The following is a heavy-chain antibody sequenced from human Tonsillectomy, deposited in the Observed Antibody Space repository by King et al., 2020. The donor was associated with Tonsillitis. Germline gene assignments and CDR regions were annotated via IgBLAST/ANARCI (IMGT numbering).Heavy chain of an antibody. CDR2: INQDGSLQ. CDR3: AREVSGVYGDYWGY. D-gene: IGHD4-17*01. Sequence: VQLVESGGGLVQPGGSLRLSCAASGFTFSEYWMSWVRQAPGKGLEWVANINQDGSLQWYVDSVRGRFIISRNNAKNSLSLQMNGLRVEDTAVYYCAREVSGVYGDYWGYWGQGFLAAVSS. CDR1: GFTFSEYW. V-gene: IGHV3-7*03. J-gene: IGHJ4*02.